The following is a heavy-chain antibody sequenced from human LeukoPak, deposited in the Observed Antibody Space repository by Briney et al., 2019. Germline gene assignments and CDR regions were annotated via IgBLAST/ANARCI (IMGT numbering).Heavy chain of an antibody. V-gene: IGHV1-69*02. Sequence: SVKVSCKASGGTFISYTISWVRQAPGQGLEWMGRIIPILGVPNYAQKFQGRVTITADKSTSTAYMELSSLRSEDTAVYYCARGLTGYYDFWSGYYLDYWGQGTLVTVSS. J-gene: IGHJ4*02. CDR2: IIPILGVP. CDR3: ARGLTGYYDFWSGYYLDY. D-gene: IGHD3-3*01. CDR1: GGTFISYT.